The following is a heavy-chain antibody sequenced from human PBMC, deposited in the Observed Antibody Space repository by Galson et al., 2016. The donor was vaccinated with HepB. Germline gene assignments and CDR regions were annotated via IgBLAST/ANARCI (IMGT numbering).Heavy chain of an antibody. CDR3: ASLNCVGDCYPLH. CDR1: GGSTTTYN. D-gene: IGHD2-21*02. V-gene: IGHV4-59*01. J-gene: IGHJ4*02. CDR2: GYYSGST. Sequence: SETLSLTCTVSGGSTTTYNWGWIRQPPGQGLAWIGYGYYSGSTTYNPSLKSRVTISVDTSENQFSLKLSSVTAADTALYYCASLNCVGDCYPLHWGQGTPVTVSS.